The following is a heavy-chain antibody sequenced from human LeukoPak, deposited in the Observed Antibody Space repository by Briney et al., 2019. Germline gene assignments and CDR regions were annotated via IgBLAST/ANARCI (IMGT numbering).Heavy chain of an antibody. D-gene: IGHD3-22*01. Sequence: ASVKVSCKAPGYTFTSYAMNWVRQAPGQGLEWMGWINTNTGNPTYAQGFTGRFVFSLDTSVSTAYLQISSLKAEDTAVYYCARDNTYYYDSSGYEIDYWGQGTLVTVSS. V-gene: IGHV7-4-1*02. J-gene: IGHJ4*02. CDR1: GYTFTSYA. CDR2: INTNTGNP. CDR3: ARDNTYYYDSSGYEIDY.